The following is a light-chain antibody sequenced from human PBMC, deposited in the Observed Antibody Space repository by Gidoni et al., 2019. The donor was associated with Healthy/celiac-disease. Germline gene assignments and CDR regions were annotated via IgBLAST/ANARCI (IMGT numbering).Light chain of an antibody. CDR1: SSDVGSYNL. CDR2: EAT. V-gene: IGLV2-23*01. Sequence: QSALTQPASESGSPGQSITISCTGTSSDVGSYNLVSWYHKYPCKAPKLMIYEATKRPSGVANRFSGSKSGNAASLTISGLQAEDEADYYCCSYAGSNSWVFGGGTKLTVL. J-gene: IGLJ3*02. CDR3: CSYAGSNSWV.